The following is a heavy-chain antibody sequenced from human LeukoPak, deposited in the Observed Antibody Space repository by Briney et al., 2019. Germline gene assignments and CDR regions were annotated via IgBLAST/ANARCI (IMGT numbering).Heavy chain of an antibody. CDR1: GFTLSNHP. D-gene: IGHD2-15*01. V-gene: IGHV3-23*01. Sequence: GGSLRLSCAASGFTLSNHPMYWVRQAPGKGLEWVSSLSDTGDSTHYADSVKGRFTISRDSARSALYLQMNSLRAEDTAVYYCAKGDCSSGSCYFDNWGQGSQVTVSS. CDR2: LSDTGDST. J-gene: IGHJ4*02. CDR3: AKGDCSSGSCYFDN.